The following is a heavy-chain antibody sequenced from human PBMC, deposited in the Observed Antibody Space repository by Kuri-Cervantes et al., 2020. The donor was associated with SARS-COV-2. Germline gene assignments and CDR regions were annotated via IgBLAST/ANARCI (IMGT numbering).Heavy chain of an antibody. Sequence: ETLSLTCAASGFRFSSYWMTWVRQAPGKGLEWVANIMQDGSETYYVDSVEGRFTISRDNSKNTLYLQMNSLRAEDTAVYYCAKKGVGSSTSTVYYYYYMDVWGKGTTVTVSS. CDR2: IMQDGSET. CDR1: GFRFSSYW. V-gene: IGHV3-7*03. CDR3: AKKGVGSSTSTVYYYYYMDV. J-gene: IGHJ6*03. D-gene: IGHD2-2*01.